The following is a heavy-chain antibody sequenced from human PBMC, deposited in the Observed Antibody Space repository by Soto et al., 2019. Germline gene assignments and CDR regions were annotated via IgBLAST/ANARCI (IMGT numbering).Heavy chain of an antibody. J-gene: IGHJ4*02. CDR3: ARYRREAVAGYTLDN. CDR2: VYNSGST. D-gene: IGHD6-13*01. V-gene: IGHV4-59*01. Sequence: WIWIRQPPGNGLEWIGYVYNSGSTNYNPSLKSRVTISEDTSKSQFSLKVNSMTAADTAVYYCARYRREAVAGYTLDNWGQGILVTVSS.